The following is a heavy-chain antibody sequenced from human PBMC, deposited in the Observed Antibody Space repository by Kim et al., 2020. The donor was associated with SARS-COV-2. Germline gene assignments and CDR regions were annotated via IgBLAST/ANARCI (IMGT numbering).Heavy chain of an antibody. Sequence: YSPKCQGRVTINRDTSPTPAYMERSSLRSGDTAVYYCARTYSGGWHLFDYWGQGTLVTVSS. J-gene: IGHJ4*02. CDR3: ARTYSGGWHLFDY. V-gene: IGHV1-3*01. D-gene: IGHD6-19*01.